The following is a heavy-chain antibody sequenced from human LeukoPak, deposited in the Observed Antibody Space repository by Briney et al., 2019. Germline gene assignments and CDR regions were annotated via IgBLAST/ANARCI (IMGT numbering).Heavy chain of an antibody. CDR1: GGSISSYY. D-gene: IGHD4-17*01. J-gene: IGHJ4*02. Sequence: SETLSLTCTVSGGSISSYYWSWIRQPPGKGLEWIGYIYYSGSINYNPSLKSRVTISVDTSKNQFSLKLSSVTAADTAVYYCARGQTVFDYWGQGTLVTVSS. CDR2: IYYSGSI. V-gene: IGHV4-59*01. CDR3: ARGQTVFDY.